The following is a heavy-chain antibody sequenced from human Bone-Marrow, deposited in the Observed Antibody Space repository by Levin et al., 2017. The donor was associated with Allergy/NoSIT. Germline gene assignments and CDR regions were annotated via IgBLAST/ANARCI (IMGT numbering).Heavy chain of an antibody. CDR1: GFAFRHYA. CDR2: VDWNGDVI. J-gene: IGHJ4*02. CDR3: VKDPYIASSLRSLGTFDS. Sequence: GGSLRLSCAASGFAFRHYAMHWVRQAPGKGLEWVSGVDWNGDVIAYAASVKGRFTISSDDAKNSLYLHLSSLRPDDTAFYYCVKDPYIASSLRSLGTFDSWGQGALVMVSS. V-gene: IGHV3-9*01. D-gene: IGHD6-6*01.